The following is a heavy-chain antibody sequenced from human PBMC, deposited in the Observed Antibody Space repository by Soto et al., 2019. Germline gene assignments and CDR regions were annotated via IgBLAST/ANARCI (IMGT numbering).Heavy chain of an antibody. J-gene: IGHJ4*02. V-gene: IGHV3-21*01. CDR1: GFTFSSYS. CDR3: ARLRVKAVAGTHLDY. Sequence: PGGSLRLSCAASGFTFSSYSMNWVRQSPGKGLEWVSSISSSSSYIYYADSVKGRFTISRDNAKNSLYLQMNSLRAEDTAVYYCARLRVKAVAGTHLDYWGQGTLVTVSS. D-gene: IGHD6-19*01. CDR2: ISSSSSYI.